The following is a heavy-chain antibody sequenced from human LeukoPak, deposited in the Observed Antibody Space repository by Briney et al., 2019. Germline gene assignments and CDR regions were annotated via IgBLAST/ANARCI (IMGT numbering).Heavy chain of an antibody. CDR3: ARGDRYCSGGSCHDY. Sequence: SETLSLTCTVSGGSISSYYWSWIRQPPGKELEWIGYIYYSGSTNYNPSLKSRVTISVDTSKNQFSLKLSSVTAADTAVYYCARGDRYCSGGSCHDYWGQGTLVTVSS. CDR2: IYYSGST. D-gene: IGHD2-15*01. J-gene: IGHJ4*02. V-gene: IGHV4-59*01. CDR1: GGSISSYY.